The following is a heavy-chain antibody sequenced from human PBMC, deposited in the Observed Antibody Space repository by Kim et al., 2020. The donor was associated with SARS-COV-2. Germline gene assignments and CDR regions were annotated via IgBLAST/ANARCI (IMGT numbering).Heavy chain of an antibody. CDR1: GFTFTGHA. D-gene: IGHD2-21*01. J-gene: IGHJ4*02. CDR3: LKGGWGWIWDY. CDR2: IDSGDGTT. Sequence: GGSLRLSCTTSGFTFTGHAMSWVRQAPGKGLEWVSTIDSGDGTTYYVASVKGLFSFSRDASKNTLYLLMSDLRADASATYYCLKGGWGWIWDYWGQGTLVTVSS. V-gene: IGHV3-23*01.